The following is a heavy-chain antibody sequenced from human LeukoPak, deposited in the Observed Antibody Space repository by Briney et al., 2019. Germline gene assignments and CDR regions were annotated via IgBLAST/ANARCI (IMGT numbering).Heavy chain of an antibody. CDR2: ISDGGSTT. J-gene: IGHJ3*02. Sequence: PGGSLRLSCAASGFTFSSYWMHWVRQAPGKGLVWVSRISDGGSTTTYADSVKGRFTISRDNAKNTLYLQMNGLRAEDTAVYYCAREDLSGAFDIWGQGTMVTVSS. CDR3: AREDLSGAFDI. CDR1: GFTFSSYW. V-gene: IGHV3-74*01. D-gene: IGHD1-26*01.